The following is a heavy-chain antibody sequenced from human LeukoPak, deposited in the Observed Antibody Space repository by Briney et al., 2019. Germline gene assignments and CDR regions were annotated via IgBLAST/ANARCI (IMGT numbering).Heavy chain of an antibody. D-gene: IGHD5-18*01. Sequence: SETLSLTCTVSGGSVSSNTYHWSWIRQPPGKGLEWIGYIYYIGNTNYNPSLKSRATISIDTSKNQFSLTLGSVSATDTAVYYCVSPRGFSYGYFDYWGQGTLVTVSS. CDR3: VSPRGFSYGYFDY. V-gene: IGHV4-61*01. CDR1: GGSVSSNTYH. CDR2: IYYIGNT. J-gene: IGHJ4*02.